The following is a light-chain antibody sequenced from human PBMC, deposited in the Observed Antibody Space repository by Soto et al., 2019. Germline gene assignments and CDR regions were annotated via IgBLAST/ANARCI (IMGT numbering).Light chain of an antibody. CDR1: SSDVGGYNY. J-gene: IGLJ1*01. CDR2: EVS. Sequence: HSALTQPPSASGAPGQSVTISCTGTSSDVGGYNYVSWYQQHPGKAPKLMIYEVSKRPSGVPDRFSGSKSGNTASLTVSGLQAEDEADYYCSSYAGSILYVFGTGTRSPS. CDR3: SSYAGSILYV. V-gene: IGLV2-8*01.